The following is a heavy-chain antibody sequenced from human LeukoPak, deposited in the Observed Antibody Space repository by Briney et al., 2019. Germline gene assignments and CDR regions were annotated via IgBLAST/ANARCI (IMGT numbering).Heavy chain of an antibody. D-gene: IGHD1-26*01. V-gene: IGHV3-21*01. J-gene: IGHJ3*02. CDR2: ISSSSDYI. Sequence: GGSLRLSCAASGFTFSSYSMNWVRQAPGKGLEWVSSISSSSDYIYYADSLRGRFTISRDNAKNSLYLQMNSLRAEDTAVYYCAREEGGAGLYGFDIWGQGTMVTVSS. CDR3: AREEGGAGLYGFDI. CDR1: GFTFSSYS.